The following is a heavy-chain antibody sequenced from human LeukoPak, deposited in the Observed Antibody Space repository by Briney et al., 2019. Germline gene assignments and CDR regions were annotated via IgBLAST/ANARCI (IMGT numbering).Heavy chain of an antibody. CDR1: GGTFSSYA. J-gene: IGHJ6*03. V-gene: IGHV1-69*06. CDR2: IIPIFGTA. D-gene: IGHD6-25*01. Sequence: ASVKVSRKASGGTFSSYAISWVRQAPGQGLEWMGGIIPIFGTANYAQKFQGRVTITADKSTSTAYMELSSLRSEDTAVYHCARDGTPNYSSGWVYMDVWGKGTTVTISS. CDR3: ARDGTPNYSSGWVYMDV.